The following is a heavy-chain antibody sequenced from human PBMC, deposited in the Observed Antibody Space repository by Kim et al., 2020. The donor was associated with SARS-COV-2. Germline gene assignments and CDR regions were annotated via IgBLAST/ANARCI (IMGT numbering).Heavy chain of an antibody. J-gene: IGHJ1*01. Sequence: GGSLRLSCAASGFTFSSYGMHWVRQAPGKGLEWVAVIWYDGSNKYYADSVKGRFTISRDNSKNTLYLQMNSLRAEDTAVYYCARDLGHGMAAAGLQHWGQGTLVTVSS. V-gene: IGHV3-33*01. CDR3: ARDLGHGMAAAGLQH. CDR1: GFTFSSYG. CDR2: IWYDGSNK. D-gene: IGHD6-13*01.